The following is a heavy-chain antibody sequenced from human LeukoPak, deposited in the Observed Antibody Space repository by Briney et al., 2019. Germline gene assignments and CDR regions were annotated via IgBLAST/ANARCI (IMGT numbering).Heavy chain of an antibody. D-gene: IGHD6-19*01. V-gene: IGHV3-48*03. CDR1: GFTFSIYE. CDR2: IRKSGSIK. J-gene: IGHJ4*02. Sequence: PGGTLRLFCVSSGFTFSIYEIRGVPEAPGRGRVWGLYIRKSGSIKYYSDSVKGRFTIYRDNAKNALYLQMDPLRVEVTGFNYSARQAYVSGWFGGQGIMVIVSS. CDR3: ARQAYVSGWF.